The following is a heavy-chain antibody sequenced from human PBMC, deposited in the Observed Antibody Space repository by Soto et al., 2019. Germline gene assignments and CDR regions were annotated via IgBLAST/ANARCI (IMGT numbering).Heavy chain of an antibody. V-gene: IGHV3-21*01. CDR3: AIDSQWVTMVWIGEGEVYDYYYMDV. CDR1: GFTFSSYS. Sequence: EVQLVESGGGLVKPGGSLSLSCAASGFTFSSYSMNWVRQAPGKGLEWVSSISSSSSYIYYADSVKGRLTIARDNAKNSLYLQMNSLRGEDTAVYYCAIDSQWVTMVWIGEGEVYDYYYMDVWGKGTTVTVSS. D-gene: IGHD3-10*01. J-gene: IGHJ6*03. CDR2: ISSSSSYI.